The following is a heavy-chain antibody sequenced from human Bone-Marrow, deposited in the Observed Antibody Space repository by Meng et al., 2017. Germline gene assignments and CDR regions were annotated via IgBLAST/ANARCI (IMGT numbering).Heavy chain of an antibody. Sequence: VRLKASGPGLVKPSQALSLTCTFSGGSSSSGGYYWSWIRQHPGKGLEWIGYIYYSGSTYYNPSLKSRVIISVDTSKNQFSLRLNSVTAADTAVYYCASLYGDSSVWYLDLWGRGTLVTVSS. J-gene: IGHJ2*01. CDR3: ASLYGDSSVWYLDL. D-gene: IGHD4-17*01. CDR1: GGSSSSGGYY. CDR2: IYYSGST. V-gene: IGHV4-31*03.